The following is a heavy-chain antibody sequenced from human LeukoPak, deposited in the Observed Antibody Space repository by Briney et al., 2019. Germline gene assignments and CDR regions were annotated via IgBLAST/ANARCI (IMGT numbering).Heavy chain of an antibody. CDR3: MAESSSPWEGY. V-gene: IGHV3-7*01. CDR1: GFRLSRHW. D-gene: IGHD6-6*01. J-gene: IGHJ4*02. Sequence: GGSLRLSCADSGFRLSRHWMDWVRQPPGKGLEWVANINEDGSVKNYVDSVRGRFTVSRDNAKSSLYLQMNSLRGEDTAVYYCMAESSSPWEGYWGQGTLVTVSS. CDR2: INEDGSVK.